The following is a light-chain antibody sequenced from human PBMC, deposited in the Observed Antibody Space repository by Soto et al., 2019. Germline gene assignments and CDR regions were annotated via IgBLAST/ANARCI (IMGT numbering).Light chain of an antibody. CDR1: QSISSY. CDR3: QHSNSFPIP. CDR2: AAS. V-gene: IGKV1-39*01. J-gene: IGKJ5*01. Sequence: EIQMTQSPSSLSASVGDRVTITCRASQSISSYLNWYQQKPGKAPKLLIYAASSLQSGVPSRFSGSGSGTDYTLTISSLQPEDFATYYCQHSNSFPIPSGQGGRPANK.